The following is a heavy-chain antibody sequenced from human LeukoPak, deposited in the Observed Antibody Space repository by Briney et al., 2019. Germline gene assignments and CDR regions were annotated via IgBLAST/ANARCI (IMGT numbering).Heavy chain of an antibody. D-gene: IGHD2-2*01. V-gene: IGHV4-61*02. CDR3: ARVGCSSTSCYDYYYYYMDV. CDR1: GGSISSGSYY. Sequence: SETLSLTCTVSGGSISSGSYYWRWIRQPAGKGLEWIGRIYTSGSTNYNPSLKSRVTISVDTSKNQFSLKLRSVTAADTAVYYCARVGCSSTSCYDYYYYYMDVWGKGTTVTVSS. CDR2: IYTSGST. J-gene: IGHJ6*03.